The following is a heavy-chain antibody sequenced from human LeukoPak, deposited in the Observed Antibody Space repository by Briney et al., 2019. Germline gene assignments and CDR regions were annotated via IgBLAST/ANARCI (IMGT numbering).Heavy chain of an antibody. V-gene: IGHV4-39*07. J-gene: IGHJ4*02. Sequence: SETLSLTCTVSGGSISSNAYYWAWIRQPPGKGLEWIGSIYSSVSTYYNPSLKSRVTISVDTSKNQFSLRLSSVTAADTAVYYCARGRDRHDGSYSYYFDYWGQGTLVTVSS. CDR2: IYSSVST. D-gene: IGHD1-26*01. CDR1: GGSISSNAYY. CDR3: ARGRDRHDGSYSYYFDY.